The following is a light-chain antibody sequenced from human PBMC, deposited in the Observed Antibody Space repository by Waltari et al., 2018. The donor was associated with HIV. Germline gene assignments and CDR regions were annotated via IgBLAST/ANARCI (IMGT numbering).Light chain of an antibody. CDR1: SSDVGGYNH. CDR3: CSYAGSYTWV. J-gene: IGLJ3*02. V-gene: IGLV2-23*01. CDR2: DGI. Sequence: QSALTQPASVSGSPGQSITISCTGTSSDVGGYNHVSWYQQHPGKAPKLMIHDGIKRPSGVANRFSGSKSGNTAALTISVLQADDEADYYCCSYAGSYTWVFGGGTKMTVL.